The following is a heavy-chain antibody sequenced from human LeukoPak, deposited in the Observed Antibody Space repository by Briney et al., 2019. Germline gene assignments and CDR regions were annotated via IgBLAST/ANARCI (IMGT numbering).Heavy chain of an antibody. D-gene: IGHD3-10*01. Sequence: SETLSLTCTVSGGSISSYYWNWIRQPPGRGLEWIGYIYYSGSTNYNPSLKSRVTMSVHTSKNQFSLKLSSVTAADTAVYYCARGGVRGVIIDYWGQGTLVTVSS. CDR3: ARGGVRGVIIDY. CDR2: IYYSGST. V-gene: IGHV4-59*01. CDR1: GGSISSYY. J-gene: IGHJ4*02.